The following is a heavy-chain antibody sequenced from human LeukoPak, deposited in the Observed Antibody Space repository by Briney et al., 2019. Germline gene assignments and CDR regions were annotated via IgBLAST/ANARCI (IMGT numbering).Heavy chain of an antibody. CDR1: GFTFNTYA. CDR2: ISSSGADT. Sequence: TGGSLRLSCAASGFTFNTYAMTWVRQVPGKGPEWVSAISSSGADTHYADSVKGRFTISRDNSKNTLYLQMNSLRAEDTAVYYCSKRGSDSPSCFQHWGPGTLVTVSS. J-gene: IGHJ1*01. CDR3: SKRGSDSPSCFQH. D-gene: IGHD2-21*02. V-gene: IGHV3-23*01.